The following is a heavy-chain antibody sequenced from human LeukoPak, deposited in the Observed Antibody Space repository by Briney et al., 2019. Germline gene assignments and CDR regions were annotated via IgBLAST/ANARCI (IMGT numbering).Heavy chain of an antibody. CDR2: ISGSGGST. D-gene: IGHD6-13*01. CDR1: GSTVSSCW. J-gene: IGHJ4*02. V-gene: IGHV3-23*01. Sequence: GGSLRLSCAASGSTVSSCWMHWVRQAPGKGLEWVSAISGSGGSTYYADSVKGRFTISRDNSKNTLYLQMNSLRAEDTAVYYCVCSAGTRRFFAYWGQGTLVTVSS. CDR3: VCSAGTRRFFAY.